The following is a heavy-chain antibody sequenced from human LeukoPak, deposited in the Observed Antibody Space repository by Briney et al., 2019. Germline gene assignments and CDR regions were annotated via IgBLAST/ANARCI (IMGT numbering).Heavy chain of an antibody. V-gene: IGHV3-23*01. Sequence: GGSLRLSCAASGFTFSSYGMSWVRQAPGKGLEWVSAISGSGGSTYYADSVKGRFTISRDNSKNTLYLQMKSLRAEDTAVYYCAKDRRYYDSSGPPPFGHWGQGTLVTVSS. D-gene: IGHD3-22*01. CDR3: AKDRRYYDSSGPPPFGH. CDR2: ISGSGGST. CDR1: GFTFSSYG. J-gene: IGHJ4*02.